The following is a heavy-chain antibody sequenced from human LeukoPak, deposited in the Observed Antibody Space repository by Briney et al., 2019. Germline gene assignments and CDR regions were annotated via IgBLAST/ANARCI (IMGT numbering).Heavy chain of an antibody. Sequence: SETLSLTCAVSGGSISSSNWWSWVRQPPGEGLEWIGEIYHSGSTNYNPSLKSRVTISVDKSKNQFSLKLSSVTAADTAVYYCARDLSGFGELSYFDYWGQGTLVTVSS. V-gene: IGHV4-4*02. J-gene: IGHJ4*02. CDR1: GGSISSSNW. CDR2: IYHSGST. D-gene: IGHD3-10*01. CDR3: ARDLSGFGELSYFDY.